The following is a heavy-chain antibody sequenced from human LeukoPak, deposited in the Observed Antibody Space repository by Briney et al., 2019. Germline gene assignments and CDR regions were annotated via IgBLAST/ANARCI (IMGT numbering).Heavy chain of an antibody. Sequence: SETLSLTCTVSGDSISSYYWSWIRQPPGKGLEWIGYIYYSGGTDYNPSLKSRVTISVDTSKNQFSLELRSVTAADTAVYYCARHVTISGPYDASDIWGQGTMVTVSS. J-gene: IGHJ3*02. CDR3: ARHVTISGPYDASDI. CDR2: IYYSGGT. V-gene: IGHV4-59*08. D-gene: IGHD5-24*01. CDR1: GDSISSYY.